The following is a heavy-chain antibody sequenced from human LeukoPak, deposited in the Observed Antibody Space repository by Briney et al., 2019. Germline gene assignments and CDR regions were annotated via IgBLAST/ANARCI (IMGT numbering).Heavy chain of an antibody. CDR1: GFTFSSYW. D-gene: IGHD6-19*01. V-gene: IGHV3-74*01. CDR2: INSDGSST. CDR3: AKSIAVAGKEEVYYYYYGMDV. Sequence: GGSLRLSCAASGFTFSSYWMHWVRQAPGKGLVWVSRINSDGSSTSHADSVKGRFTISRDNAKNTLCLQMNSLRAEDTAVYYCAKSIAVAGKEEVYYYYYGMDVWGQGTTVTVSS. J-gene: IGHJ6*02.